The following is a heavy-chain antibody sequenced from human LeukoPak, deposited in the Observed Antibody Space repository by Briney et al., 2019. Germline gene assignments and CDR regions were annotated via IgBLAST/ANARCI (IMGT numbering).Heavy chain of an antibody. CDR2: IYYSGST. V-gene: IGHV4-59*01. D-gene: IGHD6-19*01. Sequence: PSETLSLTWTVSGGSISSYYWSWIRQPPGKGLEWIGYIYYSGSTNYNPSLNSRVTISVDTSKNQFSLKLSSVTAADTAVYYCARDVGGWYDYWGQGTLVTVSS. CDR1: GGSISSYY. J-gene: IGHJ4*02. CDR3: ARDVGGWYDY.